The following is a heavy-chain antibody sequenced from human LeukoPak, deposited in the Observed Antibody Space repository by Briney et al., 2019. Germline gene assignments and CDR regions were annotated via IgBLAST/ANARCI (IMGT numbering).Heavy chain of an antibody. CDR3: ARAGVDIVVVPAAKTYAYYYYYYMDV. CDR1: GYTFTGYY. Sequence: ASVKVSCKASGYTFTGYYMHWVRQAPGQGLEWMGWINPNSGGTNYAQKFQGRVTMTRDTSISTAYMELSRLRSDDTAVYYCARAGVDIVVVPAAKTYAYYYYYYMDVWGKGTTVTVSS. CDR2: INPNSGGT. D-gene: IGHD2-2*03. J-gene: IGHJ6*03. V-gene: IGHV1-2*02.